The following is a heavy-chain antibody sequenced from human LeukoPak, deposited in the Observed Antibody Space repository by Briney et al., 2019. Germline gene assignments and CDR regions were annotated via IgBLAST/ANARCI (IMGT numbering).Heavy chain of an antibody. CDR1: GYTFASYG. Sequence: GASVKVSCKASGYTFASYGISWVRQAPGQGLEWMGWISGYNGNTNYAQKLQGRVTMTTDTSTTTAYVGLRSLRSDDTAVYYCARGPAADHNWFDPWGQGTLVTVSS. J-gene: IGHJ5*02. CDR3: ARGPAADHNWFDP. CDR2: ISGYNGNT. D-gene: IGHD6-13*01. V-gene: IGHV1-18*01.